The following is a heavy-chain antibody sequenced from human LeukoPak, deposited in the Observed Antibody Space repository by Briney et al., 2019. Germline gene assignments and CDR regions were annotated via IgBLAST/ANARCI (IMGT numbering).Heavy chain of an antibody. Sequence: GGSLRLSCVASGFSFSIHGMSWVRQAPGKGLEWVSGIIGGAGGTYYADSVKGRFTISRDNSKNTLYLQMNSLRAEDTAVYYCAHGSMYQLDYWGQGTLVTVSS. V-gene: IGHV3-23*01. CDR1: GFSFSIHG. J-gene: IGHJ4*02. CDR2: IIGGAGGT. D-gene: IGHD2-2*01. CDR3: AHGSMYQLDY.